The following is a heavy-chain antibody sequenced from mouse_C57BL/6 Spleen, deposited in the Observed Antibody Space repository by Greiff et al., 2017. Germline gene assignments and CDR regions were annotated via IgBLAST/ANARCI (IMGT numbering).Heavy chain of an antibody. D-gene: IGHD2-4*01. J-gene: IGHJ2*01. Sequence: QVQLQQSGAELVKPGASVKISCKASGYAFSSYWMNWVKQRPGKGLEWIGNINPSNGGTNYNEKFKSKATLTVDKSSSTAYMQLSSLTTEDSAVYYCAKNDYDGNYWGQGTTLTVSS. CDR3: AKNDYDGNY. CDR2: INPSNGGT. CDR1: GYAFSSYW. V-gene: IGHV1-53*01.